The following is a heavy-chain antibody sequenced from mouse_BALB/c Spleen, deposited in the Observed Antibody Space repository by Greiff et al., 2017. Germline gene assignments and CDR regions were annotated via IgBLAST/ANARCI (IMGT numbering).Heavy chain of an antibody. Sequence: QVQLKQPGAELVKPGASVKMSCKASGYTFTSYNMHWVKQTPGQGLEWIGAIYPGNGDTSYNQKFKGKATLTADKSSSTAYMQLSSLTSEDSAVYYCARGGGYEDYAMDYWGQGTSVTVSS. CDR2: IYPGNGDT. CDR3: ARGGGYEDYAMDY. D-gene: IGHD2-2*01. J-gene: IGHJ4*01. CDR1: GYTFTSYN. V-gene: IGHV1-12*01.